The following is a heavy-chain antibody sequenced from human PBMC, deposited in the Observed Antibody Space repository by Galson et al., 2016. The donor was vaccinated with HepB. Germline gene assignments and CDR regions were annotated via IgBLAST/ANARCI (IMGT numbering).Heavy chain of an antibody. D-gene: IGHD7-27*01. Sequence: CAISGDSVSSHSAAWTWIRQSPSRGLEWLGRTYDSYKWYTDYAVAVKGRISINADKSNNLFSLTLNSVTPEDTAVYFCAREAPGAFDLWGQWTMVTVTP. CDR1: GDSVSSHSAA. CDR3: AREAPGAFDL. V-gene: IGHV6-1*01. J-gene: IGHJ3*01. CDR2: TYDSYKWYT.